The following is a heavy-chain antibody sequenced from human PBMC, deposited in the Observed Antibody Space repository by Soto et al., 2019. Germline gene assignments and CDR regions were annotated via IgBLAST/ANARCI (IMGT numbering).Heavy chain of an antibody. CDR2: VSRGGST. CDR1: GFPFTSYA. CDR3: AKRRGYGGHFDY. D-gene: IGHD3-22*01. V-gene: IGHV3-23*01. Sequence: PGGSLRLSCAASGFPFTSYAMGLVRQAPGKGLECVSVVSRGGSTHYADSVTGRFIVSRDNSKKTVSLQMKRLRADDTAVYYCAKRRGYGGHFDYWCQG. J-gene: IGHJ4*02.